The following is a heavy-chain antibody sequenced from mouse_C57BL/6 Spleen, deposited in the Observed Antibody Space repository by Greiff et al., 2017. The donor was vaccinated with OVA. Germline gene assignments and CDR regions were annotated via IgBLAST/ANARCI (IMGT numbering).Heavy chain of an antibody. Sequence: VQLVESGAELARPGASVKMSCKASGYTFTSYTMHWVKQRPGQGLEWIGYINPSSGYTKYNQKFKDKATLTADKSSSTAYMQLSSLTSEDSAVYYCARNYGSPDYFDYWGQGTTLTVSS. CDR3: ARNYGSPDYFDY. CDR2: INPSSGYT. D-gene: IGHD1-1*01. CDR1: GYTFTSYT. J-gene: IGHJ2*01. V-gene: IGHV1-4*01.